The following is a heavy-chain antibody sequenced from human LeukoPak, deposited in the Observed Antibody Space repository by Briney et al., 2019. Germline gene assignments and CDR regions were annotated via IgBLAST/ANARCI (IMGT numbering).Heavy chain of an antibody. CDR2: IYYSGST. CDR3: ARGSSGWYPRIDY. D-gene: IGHD6-19*01. V-gene: IGHV4-59*08. J-gene: IGHJ4*02. Sequence: SETLSLTCTVSGGSISSYYWSWIRQPPGKGLEWIGYIYYSGSTNYNPSLKSRVTISVDTSKNQFSLKLSSVTAADTAVYYCARGSSGWYPRIDYWGQGTLVTVSS. CDR1: GGSISSYY.